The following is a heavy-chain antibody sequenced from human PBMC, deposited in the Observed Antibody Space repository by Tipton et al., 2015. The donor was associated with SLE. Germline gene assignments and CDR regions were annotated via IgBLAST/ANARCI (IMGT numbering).Heavy chain of an antibody. J-gene: IGHJ4*02. Sequence: TLSLTCAVYGGSFSNYYWSWIRQPAGKGLEWIGRIYSSGSTIYNPSLKSRLTLSLDTSKNQFSLRVRSVTAADTAVYYCARGGGSYYDYWGQGTLVTVSS. D-gene: IGHD1-26*01. CDR3: ARGGGSYYDY. CDR1: GGSFSNYY. V-gene: IGHV4-59*10. CDR2: IYSSGST.